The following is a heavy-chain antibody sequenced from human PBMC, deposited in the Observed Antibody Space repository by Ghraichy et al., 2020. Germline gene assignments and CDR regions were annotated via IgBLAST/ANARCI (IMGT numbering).Heavy chain of an antibody. CDR2: INPNSGGT. CDR3: AVPAGVYDAFDI. Sequence: ASVKVSCKASGYTFTGYYMHWVRQAPGQGLEWMGWINPNSGGTNYAQKFQGRVTMTRDTSISTAYMELSRLRSDDTAVYYCAVPAGVYDAFDIWGQGTMVTVSS. D-gene: IGHD2-2*01. V-gene: IGHV1-2*02. CDR1: GYTFTGYY. J-gene: IGHJ3*02.